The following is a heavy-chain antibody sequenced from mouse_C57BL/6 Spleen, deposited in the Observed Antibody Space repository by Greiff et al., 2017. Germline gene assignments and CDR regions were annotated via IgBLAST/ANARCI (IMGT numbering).Heavy chain of an antibody. CDR1: GFSFNTYA. CDR3: GSTYYYGSSAFAY. J-gene: IGHJ3*01. Sequence: EVQLVESGGGLVQPKGSLKLSCAASGFSFNTYAMNWVRQAPGKGLEWVARIRSKSNNYATYYADSVKDRFTISRDDSESMLYLQMNNLKTEDTAVYYCGSTYYYGSSAFAYWGQGTLVTVSA. D-gene: IGHD1-1*01. CDR2: IRSKSNNYAT. V-gene: IGHV10-1*01.